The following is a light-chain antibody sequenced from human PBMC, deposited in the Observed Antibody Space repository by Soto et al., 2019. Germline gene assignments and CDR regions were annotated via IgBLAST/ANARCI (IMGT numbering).Light chain of an antibody. CDR1: QSVSSN. CDR2: GAS. Sequence: EIVMTQSPATLSVSPGERATLSCRASQSVSSNLAWYQQKPGQAPRLLIYGASTRATGIPARFSGSGSGTEFTLTISSLQSEDFAVYYCQHFRKFGQGTKVDIK. J-gene: IGKJ1*01. V-gene: IGKV3-15*01. CDR3: QHFRK.